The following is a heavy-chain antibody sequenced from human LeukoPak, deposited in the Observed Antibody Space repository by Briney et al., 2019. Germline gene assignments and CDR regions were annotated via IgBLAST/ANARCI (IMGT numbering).Heavy chain of an antibody. CDR3: ATTWCCDTRGYLFDD. Sequence: PSGPLSLTCAVSGGSISSSNWWSWVGQPPGKGLEWIWKIYHSGSTNYNPSLKSRVTISVDKSKNQFSLNMASVTAADTAVYFCATTWCCDTRGYLFDDWGHGTLVTVSS. CDR1: GGSISSSNW. D-gene: IGHD3-22*01. J-gene: IGHJ4*01. V-gene: IGHV4-4*02. CDR2: IYHSGST.